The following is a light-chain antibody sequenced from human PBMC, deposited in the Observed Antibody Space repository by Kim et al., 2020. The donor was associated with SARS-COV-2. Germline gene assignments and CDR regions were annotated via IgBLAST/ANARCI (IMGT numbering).Light chain of an antibody. V-gene: IGLV7-46*01. CDR1: TGAVTSGHF. J-gene: IGLJ3*02. CDR2: DIN. Sequence: PGETVTLTCGSSTGAVTSGHFPYWVQRKPGQAPRTLIFDINKKESWTPARFSGSLLGDKAALTLSGAQPEDEADYYCLLFYSGVRVFGGGTQLTVL. CDR3: LLFYSGVRV.